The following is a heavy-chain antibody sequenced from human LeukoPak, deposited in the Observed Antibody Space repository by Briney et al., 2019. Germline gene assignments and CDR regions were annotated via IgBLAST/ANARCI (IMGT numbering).Heavy chain of an antibody. J-gene: IGHJ4*02. D-gene: IGHD1-14*01. CDR1: GLTFSNYG. CDR2: ISFDGSNK. Sequence: GGSLRLSCVASGLTFSNYGMHWVRQAPGKGLEWVTEISFDGSNKHYVDSVKGRFTISRDNSKNTLYLQMNSLSAEDTAVYYCAAYHVSHSESGYWGQGTLVIVSS. CDR3: AAYHVSHSESGY. V-gene: IGHV3-30*03.